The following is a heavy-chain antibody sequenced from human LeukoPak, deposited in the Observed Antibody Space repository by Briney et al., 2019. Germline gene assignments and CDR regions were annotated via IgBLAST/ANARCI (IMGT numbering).Heavy chain of an antibody. CDR3: ARRIREMVIMRGRGNFDY. J-gene: IGHJ4*02. V-gene: IGHV4-39*01. Sequence: PSETLSLTCTVSAGSISSSSYYWGWIRQPPGKGLEWIGSIYYSGSTYYNPSLKSRVTISVDTSKNQFSLKLSSVTAADTAVYYCARRIREMVIMRGRGNFDYWGQGTLVTVSS. D-gene: IGHD3-3*01. CDR1: AGSISSSSYY. CDR2: IYYSGST.